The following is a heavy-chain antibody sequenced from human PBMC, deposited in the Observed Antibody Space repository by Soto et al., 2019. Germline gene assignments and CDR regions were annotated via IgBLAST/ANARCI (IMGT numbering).Heavy chain of an antibody. CDR3: VRTARQGAVAPHWFDR. D-gene: IGHD2-21*02. J-gene: IGHJ5*02. CDR1: GASIRSTDYY. CDR2: VYYTGST. V-gene: IGHV4-30-4*01. Sequence: ASETLSLTCTVSGASIRSTDYYWGWIRQAPGKGLEWIGYVYYTGSTYYNPSLMSRLTIPVDTSKNQFSLKLTSVTAAETAVYYCVRTARQGAVAPHWFDRWGQGTQVTVSS.